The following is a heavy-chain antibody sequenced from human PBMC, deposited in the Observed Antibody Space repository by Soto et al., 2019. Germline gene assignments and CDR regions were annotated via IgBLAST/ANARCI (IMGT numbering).Heavy chain of an antibody. CDR2: IIPIFGTA. CDR3: AREVPQFALGMDV. CDR1: GGTFSSYA. D-gene: IGHD3-10*01. J-gene: IGHJ6*02. V-gene: IGHV1-69*06. Sequence: ASVKVSCKASGGTFSSYAISWVRQAPGQGLEWMGGIIPIFGTANYAQKFQGRVTITADKSTSTAYMELSSLRSEDTAVYYCAREVPQFALGMDVWGQGTTVNVSS.